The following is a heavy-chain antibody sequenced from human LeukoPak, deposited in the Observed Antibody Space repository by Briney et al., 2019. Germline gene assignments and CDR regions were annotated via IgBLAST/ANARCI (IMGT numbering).Heavy chain of an antibody. CDR3: AKWGYCSGGSCYYFDY. CDR1: GFTFSSYG. V-gene: IGHV3-30*18. J-gene: IGHJ4*02. D-gene: IGHD2-15*01. CDR2: ISYDGSNK. Sequence: GRSLRLSCATSGFTFSSYGMHWVRQAPGKGLEWVAVISYDGSNKYYADSVKGRFTISRDNSKNTLYLQMNSLRAEDTAVYYCAKWGYCSGGSCYYFDYWGQGTLVTVST.